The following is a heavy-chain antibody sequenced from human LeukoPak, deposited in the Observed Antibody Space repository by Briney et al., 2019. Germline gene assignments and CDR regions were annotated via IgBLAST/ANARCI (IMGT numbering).Heavy chain of an antibody. CDR1: GFTFTNYA. CDR3: AKYYYDGGAYSFDY. V-gene: IGHV3-23*01. Sequence: AGGSLRLSCAASGFTFTNYAMSWVRQAPGKGLEWVSSINGDGGSTYYADSVKGRFTISRDNSKNTLYLQMNSLRAEDTAVYYCAKYYYDGGAYSFDYWGQGTLVTVSS. D-gene: IGHD3-22*01. J-gene: IGHJ4*02. CDR2: INGDGGST.